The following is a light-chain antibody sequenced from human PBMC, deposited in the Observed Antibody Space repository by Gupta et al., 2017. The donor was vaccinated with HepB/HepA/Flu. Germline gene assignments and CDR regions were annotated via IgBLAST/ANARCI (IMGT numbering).Light chain of an antibody. Sequence: EIVLTQSPGTLSLSPGERAALSCRASQIINSMLVAWYQQKPGQAPRLVIFGASSRATGIPDRFSGSGYETDFTLTISRREPEDFAVYYCQQYDKSSGLTFGQGTKLEIK. CDR1: QIINSML. CDR3: QQYDKSSGLT. CDR2: GAS. J-gene: IGKJ2*01. V-gene: IGKV3-20*01.